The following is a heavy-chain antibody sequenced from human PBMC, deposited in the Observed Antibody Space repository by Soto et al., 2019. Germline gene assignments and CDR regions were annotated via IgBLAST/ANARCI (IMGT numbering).Heavy chain of an antibody. CDR1: GFTFSDYY. D-gene: IGHD3-9*01. Sequence: GGSLRLSCAASGFTFSDYYMSWIRQAPGKGLEWVSYISSSGSTIYYADSVKGRFTISRDNAKNSLYLQMNSLRAEDTAVYYCARGRRHFYDILTGPFDYWGQGTLVTVSS. CDR2: ISSSGSTI. V-gene: IGHV3-11*01. J-gene: IGHJ4*02. CDR3: ARGRRHFYDILTGPFDY.